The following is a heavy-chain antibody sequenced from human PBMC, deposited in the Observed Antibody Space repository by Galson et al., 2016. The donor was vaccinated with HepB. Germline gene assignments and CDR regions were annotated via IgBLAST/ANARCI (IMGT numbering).Heavy chain of an antibody. CDR1: ADTISITGYF. D-gene: IGHD6-13*01. J-gene: IGHJ4*02. CDR2: ISHGGSA. CDR3: ARYGSWTGFDH. Sequence: TLSLTCTVSADTISITGYFWSWIRQHPGRGLEWIGYISHGGSAYFNPSLKSRVTMSVDTSKNQFSLDLTSVTAAGTAVYFCARYGSWTGFDHWGQGTLVTVSS. V-gene: IGHV4-31*03.